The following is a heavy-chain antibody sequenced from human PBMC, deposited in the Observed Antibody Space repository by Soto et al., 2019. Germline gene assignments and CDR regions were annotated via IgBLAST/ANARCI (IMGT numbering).Heavy chain of an antibody. V-gene: IGHV3-11*01. Sequence: QVQLVESGGGLGKPGGSLRLSCGASGFGFSDYYMSWVRQAPGKGLEWISYISSSGSTIFYAPSVKGRFTISRDNAQNSLDLQMDRLRAEDTAVYFCARGGYCSGGRCLWKSTGLDVWGRGTTVTVSS. CDR1: GFGFSDYY. D-gene: IGHD2-15*01. CDR2: ISSSGSTI. J-gene: IGHJ6*02. CDR3: ARGGYCSGGRCLWKSTGLDV.